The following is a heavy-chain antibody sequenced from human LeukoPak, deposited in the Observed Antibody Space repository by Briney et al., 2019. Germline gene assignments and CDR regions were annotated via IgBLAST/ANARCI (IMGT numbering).Heavy chain of an antibody. J-gene: IGHJ4*02. CDR3: ARRLYYYDSTFDY. V-gene: IGHV4-59*01. D-gene: IGHD3-22*01. CDR1: GGSISSYY. Sequence: SETLSFTCTVSGGSISSYYWSWIRQPPGKGLEWIGYIYYSGSTNYNPSLKSRVTISVDTSKNQFSQKLSSVTAADTAVYYCARRLYYYDSTFDYWGQGTLVTVSS. CDR2: IYYSGST.